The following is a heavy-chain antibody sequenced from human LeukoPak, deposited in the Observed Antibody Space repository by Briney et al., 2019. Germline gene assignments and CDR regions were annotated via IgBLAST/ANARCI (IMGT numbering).Heavy chain of an antibody. V-gene: IGHV3-9*01. CDR1: GLTFDDYA. CDR3: AKDNY. J-gene: IGHJ4*02. CDR2: ISWNSGSI. Sequence: GRSLRLSCAASGLTFDDYAMHWVRQAPGKGLEWVSGISWNSGSIGYADSVKGRFTISRDNAKNSLYLQMNSLRAEDTALYYCAKDNYWGQGTLVTVSS.